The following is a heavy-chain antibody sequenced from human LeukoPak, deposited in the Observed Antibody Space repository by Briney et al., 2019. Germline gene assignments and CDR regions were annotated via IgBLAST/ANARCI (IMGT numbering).Heavy chain of an antibody. V-gene: IGHV3-21*01. J-gene: IGHJ3*02. CDR3: ARVPCSSTSCGYAFDI. Sequence: GGSLRLSCAASRFTFSSHDINWVRQAPGKGLEWVSSISSSSYIYYADSVKGRFTISRDNAKNSLYLQMNSLRAEDTAVYYCARVPCSSTSCGYAFDIWGQGTMVTVSS. CDR1: RFTFSSHD. D-gene: IGHD2-2*01. CDR2: ISSSSYI.